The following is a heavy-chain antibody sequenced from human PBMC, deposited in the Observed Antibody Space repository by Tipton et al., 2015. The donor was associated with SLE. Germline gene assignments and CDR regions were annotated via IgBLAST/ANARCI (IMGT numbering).Heavy chain of an antibody. Sequence: RSLRLSCTASGFTFSNYPMSWVRQAPGKGLEWVAVISYDGSNKYYADSVKGRFTISRDNSKNTLYLQMNSLRAEDTAVYYCARVRSAAAAFDYWGQGTLVTVSS. D-gene: IGHD6-13*01. CDR2: ISYDGSNK. CDR1: GFTFSNYP. CDR3: ARVRSAAAAFDY. V-gene: IGHV3-30*04. J-gene: IGHJ4*02.